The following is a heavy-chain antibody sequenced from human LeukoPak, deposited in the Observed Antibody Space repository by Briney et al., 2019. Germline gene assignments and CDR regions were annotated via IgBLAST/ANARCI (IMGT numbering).Heavy chain of an antibody. J-gene: IGHJ4*02. Sequence: PGGSLRLSCAASGFTFSSYSMNWVRQAPGKGLEWVSYISSSSSTIYYADSVKGRFTISRDNAKNSLYLQMNSLRAEDTAVYYCASADYDFWSVYYIPDYWGQETLVTVSS. CDR1: GFTFSSYS. CDR2: ISSSSSTI. CDR3: ASADYDFWSVYYIPDY. V-gene: IGHV3-48*01. D-gene: IGHD3-3*01.